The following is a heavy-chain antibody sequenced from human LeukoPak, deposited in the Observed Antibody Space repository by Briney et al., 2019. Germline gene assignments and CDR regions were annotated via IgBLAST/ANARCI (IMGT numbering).Heavy chain of an antibody. CDR1: GFTFDDYA. V-gene: IGHV3-9*01. J-gene: IGHJ4*02. CDR2: ISWNGDIK. Sequence: GGSLRLSCAASGFTFDDYAMHWVRQAPGKGLEWVSGISWNGDIKGYADSVKVRFTISRDNAQNSLYLQINSLRPEDTAFYSCAKDRMGAYFTIPDYWGQGTLVTVSS. CDR3: AKDRMGAYFTIPDY. D-gene: IGHD2/OR15-2a*01.